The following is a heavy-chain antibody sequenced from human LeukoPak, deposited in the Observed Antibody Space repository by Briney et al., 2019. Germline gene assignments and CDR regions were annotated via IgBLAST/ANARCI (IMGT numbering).Heavy chain of an antibody. D-gene: IGHD2-8*01. Sequence: GGSLRLSCAASGLTFSDYYMSWIRQAPGKGLEWVSYISSSGSTIYYADSVKGRFTISRDNAKNSLYLQMNSLRAEDTAVYYCARGGYCTNGVCYRHAFDIWGQGTMVTVSS. CDR2: ISSSGSTI. CDR1: GLTFSDYY. J-gene: IGHJ3*02. CDR3: ARGGYCTNGVCYRHAFDI. V-gene: IGHV3-11*04.